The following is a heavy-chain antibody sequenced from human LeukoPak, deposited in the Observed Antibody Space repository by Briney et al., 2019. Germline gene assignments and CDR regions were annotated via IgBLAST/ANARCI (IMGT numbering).Heavy chain of an antibody. J-gene: IGHJ4*02. CDR1: GFSFKDYN. Sequence: GGSLRLSCAASGFSFKDYNMHWVRQAPGKGLEWVSGITPDAGRTYYADSVKGRFTIYRDNSKNTVYLQMNSLGAEDTAVYYCVQDWAWGAFGYWGQGTLVTVSS. CDR2: ITPDAGRT. V-gene: IGHV3-23*01. D-gene: IGHD7-27*01. CDR3: VQDWAWGAFGY.